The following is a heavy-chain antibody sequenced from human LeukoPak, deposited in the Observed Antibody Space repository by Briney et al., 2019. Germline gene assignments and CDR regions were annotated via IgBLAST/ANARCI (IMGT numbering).Heavy chain of an antibody. CDR3: ARVGKMAVRH. Sequence: SETLSLTCTVSGGSISSSYYYWGWIRQPPGKGLEWIGSIYYSGSTYYNPSLKSRVTISVDTSKNQFSLKLSSVTAADTAVYYCARVGKMAVRHWGQGTLVTVSS. J-gene: IGHJ4*02. D-gene: IGHD5-24*01. CDR2: IYYSGST. V-gene: IGHV4-39*01. CDR1: GGSISSSYYY.